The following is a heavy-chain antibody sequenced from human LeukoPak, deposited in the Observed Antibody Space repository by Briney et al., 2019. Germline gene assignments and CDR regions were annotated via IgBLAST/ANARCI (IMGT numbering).Heavy chain of an antibody. CDR2: IKQDGGEK. CDR1: GFAFSSYW. J-gene: IGHJ4*02. D-gene: IGHD1-26*01. CDR3: ARLGGSYYTY. Sequence: GGSLRLSCVASGFAFSSYWMSWVRQAPGKGLEWVANIKQDGGEKYYVDSVKGRFTISRDNAKNSLFLQMNSLRVGDTAVYYCARLGGSYYTYWGQGTLVTVSS. V-gene: IGHV3-7*01.